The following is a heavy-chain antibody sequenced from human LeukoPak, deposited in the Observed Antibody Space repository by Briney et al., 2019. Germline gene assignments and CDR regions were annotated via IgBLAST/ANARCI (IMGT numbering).Heavy chain of an antibody. J-gene: IGHJ5*02. CDR3: ARSIRLGVQPVDWFDP. D-gene: IGHD3-16*01. Sequence: ASVKVSCKASGYTFTSYAMHWVRQAPGQRLEWMGWINAGNGNTKYSQKFQGRVTITRDTSASTAYMELSSLRSEDTAVYYCARSIRLGVQPVDWFDPWGQGTLVTVSS. CDR1: GYTFTSYA. V-gene: IGHV1-3*01. CDR2: INAGNGNT.